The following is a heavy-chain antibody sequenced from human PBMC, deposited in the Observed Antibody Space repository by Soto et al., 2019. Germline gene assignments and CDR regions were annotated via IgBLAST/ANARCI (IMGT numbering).Heavy chain of an antibody. D-gene: IGHD3-22*01. V-gene: IGHV1-3*01. J-gene: IGHJ4*02. CDR3: ARVYYYDSSGYIPFDY. CDR2: INAGNGNT. Sequence: ASVKVSCKASGYTFTSYAMHWVRQAPGQRLEWMGWINAGNGNTKYSQKFQGRVTITRDTSASTAYMELSSLRSEDTAVYYCARVYYYDSSGYIPFDYWGQGTLVTVSS. CDR1: GYTFTSYA.